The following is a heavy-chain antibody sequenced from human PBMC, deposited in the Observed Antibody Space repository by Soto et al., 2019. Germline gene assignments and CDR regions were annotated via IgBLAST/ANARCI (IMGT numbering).Heavy chain of an antibody. J-gene: IGHJ6*02. V-gene: IGHV4-34*01. CDR2: INHSGST. Sequence: PSETLSLTCAVYGGSFSGYYWSWIRQPPGKGLEWIGEINHSGSTNYNPSLKSRVTISVDTSKNQFSLKLSSVTAADTAVHYCARVPDQGAVRRRNTRYYYYGMDVWGQGTTVTVSS. CDR1: GGSFSGYY. CDR3: ARVPDQGAVRRRNTRYYYYGMDV. D-gene: IGHD3-10*01.